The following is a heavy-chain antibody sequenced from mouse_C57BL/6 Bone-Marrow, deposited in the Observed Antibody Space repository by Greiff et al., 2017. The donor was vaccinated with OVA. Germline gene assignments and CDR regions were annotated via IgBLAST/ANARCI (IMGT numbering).Heavy chain of an antibody. V-gene: IGHV1-75*01. D-gene: IGHD1-1*01. CDR2: IFPGSGST. J-gene: IGHJ1*03. Sequence: VKLQQSGPELVKPGASVKISCKASGYTFTDYYINWVKQRPGQGLEWIGWIFPGSGSTYYHEKFKGKATLTVDKSSSTAYMSLSSLTSEDSAVYFCARRAYYYGSSYEYFDVWGTGTTVTVSS. CDR1: GYTFTDYY. CDR3: ARRAYYYGSSYEYFDV.